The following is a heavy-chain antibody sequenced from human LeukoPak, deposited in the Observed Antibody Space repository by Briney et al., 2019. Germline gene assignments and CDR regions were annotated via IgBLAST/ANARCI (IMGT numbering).Heavy chain of an antibody. CDR1: GFTFSSYA. J-gene: IGHJ6*02. V-gene: IGHV4-34*01. D-gene: IGHD6-13*01. CDR2: INHSGST. Sequence: GSLRLSCAASGFTFSSYAMSWVRQAPGKGLEWIGEINHSGSTNYNPSLKSRVAISVDTSKNQFSLKLTSVTAADTAVYYCARASLPAAEMDVWGQGTTVTVSS. CDR3: ARASLPAAEMDV.